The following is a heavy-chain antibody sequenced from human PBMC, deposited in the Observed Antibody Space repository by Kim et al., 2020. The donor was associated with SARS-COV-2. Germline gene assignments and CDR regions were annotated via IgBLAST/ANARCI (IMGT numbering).Heavy chain of an antibody. CDR3: SGSTVAAGGTRWFDP. Sequence: GGSLRLSCASSGFTFSSSWMNWVRQAPGKGLEWVANIDQRGSEQYYVDSVKGRFIISRDNARNSLYLQMNSLRAEDTALYYCSGSTVAAGGTRWFDPWGQGTLVTVSS. CDR1: GFTFSSSW. V-gene: IGHV3-7*01. CDR2: IDQRGSEQ. J-gene: IGHJ5*02. D-gene: IGHD6-13*01.